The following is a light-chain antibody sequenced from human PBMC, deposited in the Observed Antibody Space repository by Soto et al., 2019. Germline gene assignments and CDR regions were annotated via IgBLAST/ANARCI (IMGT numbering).Light chain of an antibody. CDR3: QHLDSYST. J-gene: IGKJ5*01. CDR2: AAS. CDR1: QGISSY. V-gene: IGKV1-9*01. Sequence: DIQLTQSPSFLSASVGDRVTITCRASQGISSYLAWYQQKPGKAPKLLIYAASTLQSGVPSRFSGSGSGTEFTHTISSLQAEDFATYYCQHLDSYSTFGQGTRLEIK.